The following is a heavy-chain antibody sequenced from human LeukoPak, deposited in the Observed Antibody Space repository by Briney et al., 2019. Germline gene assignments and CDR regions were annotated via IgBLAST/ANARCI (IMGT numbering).Heavy chain of an antibody. D-gene: IGHD6-13*01. CDR2: IYHSGNT. V-gene: IGHV4-4*02. CDR1: GDSISSSNW. Sequence: SETLSLTCAVSGDSISSSNWWTWVRQPPGKGLEWIGEIYHSGNTNYNPSLKSRVTMSVDKSKNQFSLNLNSVTAADTAVYYCAGSASSSWVDDYWGQGTLVTVSS. J-gene: IGHJ4*02. CDR3: AGSASSSWVDDY.